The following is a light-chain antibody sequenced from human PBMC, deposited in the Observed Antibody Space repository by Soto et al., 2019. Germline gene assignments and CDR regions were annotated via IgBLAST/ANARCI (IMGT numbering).Light chain of an antibody. CDR3: QQYNSYSPWT. V-gene: IGKV1-5*01. CDR1: QSISSW. J-gene: IGKJ1*01. Sequence: DIQMTQAPSTLSASVGDGVTITCRASQSISSWLAWYQQKPGKAPKLLIYDASSLESGVPSRFSGSGSGTEFTLTISGLQPDDFATYYCQQYNSYSPWTFGQGTKVDIK. CDR2: DAS.